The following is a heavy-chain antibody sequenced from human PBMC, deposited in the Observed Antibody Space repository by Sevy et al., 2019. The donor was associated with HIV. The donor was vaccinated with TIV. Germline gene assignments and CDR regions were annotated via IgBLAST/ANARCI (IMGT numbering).Heavy chain of an antibody. CDR3: ARGPILWFGENYFVY. J-gene: IGHJ4*02. D-gene: IGHD3-10*01. CDR1: GFTFSSYW. CDR2: INSDGSST. V-gene: IGHV3-74*01. Sequence: GGSLRLSCAASGFTFSSYWMHWVRQAPGKGLVWVSRINSDGSSTSYADSVKGRFTISRDNAKNTLYLQMNSLRAEDTAVYYSARGPILWFGENYFVYWGQGTLVTVSS.